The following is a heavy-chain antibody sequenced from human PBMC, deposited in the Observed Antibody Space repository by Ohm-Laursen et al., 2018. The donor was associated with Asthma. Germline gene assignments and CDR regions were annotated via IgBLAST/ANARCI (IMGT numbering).Heavy chain of an antibody. V-gene: IGHV4-61*08. CDR1: GGSIGSDDYY. D-gene: IGHD6-13*01. CDR3: ARGGEIFIAAADYYYGMDV. CDR2: IYNSGST. J-gene: IGHJ6*02. Sequence: SDTLSLTCTVSGGSIGSDDYYWSWIRQPPGKGLEWIGYIYNSGSTNYNPSLKSRVTISVDTSKNQFSLKLSSVTAADTAVYYCARGGEIFIAAADYYYGMDVWGQGTTVTVSS.